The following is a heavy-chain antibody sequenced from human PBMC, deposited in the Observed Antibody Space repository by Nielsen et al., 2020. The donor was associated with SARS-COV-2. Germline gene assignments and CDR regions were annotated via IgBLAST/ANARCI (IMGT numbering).Heavy chain of an antibody. J-gene: IGHJ4*02. CDR3: AKTYCSTTNCPTGY. D-gene: IGHD2-2*01. CDR2: ITGSGGTT. Sequence: GESLKLSCAASGFTFSSYAMSWVRQAPGKGLEWVSVITGSGGTTYYADSVKGRFTISRDNSKNTLYLQMNSLRAEDTAVYYCAKTYCSTTNCPTGYWGQGTLVTVSS. V-gene: IGHV3-23*01. CDR1: GFTFSSYA.